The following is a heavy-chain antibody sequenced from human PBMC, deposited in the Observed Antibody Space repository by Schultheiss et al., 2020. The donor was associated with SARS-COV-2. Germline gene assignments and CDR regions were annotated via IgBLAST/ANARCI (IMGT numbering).Heavy chain of an antibody. Sequence: SETLSLTCTVSGGSISSGGYYWSWIRQHPGKGLEWIGEIYHSGSTNYNPSLKSRVTISVDTSKNQFSLKLSSVTAADTAVYYCASQAATHGAFDIWGQGTMVTVSS. CDR2: IYHSGST. CDR1: GGSISSGGYY. J-gene: IGHJ3*02. D-gene: IGHD2-15*01. CDR3: ASQAATHGAFDI. V-gene: IGHV4-61*08.